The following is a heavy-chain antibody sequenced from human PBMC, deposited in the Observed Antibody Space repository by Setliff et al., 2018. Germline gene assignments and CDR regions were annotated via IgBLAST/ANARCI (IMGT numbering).Heavy chain of an antibody. CDR3: ARQSVRGLADNNCFDP. Sequence: SETLSLTCAVSGYSISSGYYWAWIRQPPEKGLEWIGSIYRTGNTHYNPSLKSRVTISLDTSKNQFSLKLTSVTAADTAIYYCARQSVRGLADNNCFDPWGQGTLVTVSS. V-gene: IGHV4-38-2*01. J-gene: IGHJ5*02. CDR2: IYRTGNT. CDR1: GYSISSGYY. D-gene: IGHD2-15*01.